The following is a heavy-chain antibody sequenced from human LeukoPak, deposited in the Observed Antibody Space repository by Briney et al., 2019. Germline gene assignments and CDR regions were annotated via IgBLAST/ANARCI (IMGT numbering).Heavy chain of an antibody. CDR2: IYPSEST. CDR1: GGSISGFH. J-gene: IGHJ4*02. CDR3: AKTFGWPFYFDH. Sequence: SETLSLTCTVSGGSISGFHWNWIRQPAGRGLEWIGRIYPSESTNYNPSLKSRITMSVDTSRNHFSLRLSSVTAADTAVYYCAKTFGWPFYFDHWGQGTLVTVSS. V-gene: IGHV4-4*07. D-gene: IGHD2/OR15-2a*01.